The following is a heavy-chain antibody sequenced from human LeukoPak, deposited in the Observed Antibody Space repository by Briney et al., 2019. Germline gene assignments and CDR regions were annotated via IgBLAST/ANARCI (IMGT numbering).Heavy chain of an antibody. D-gene: IGHD3-22*01. J-gene: IGHJ4*02. CDR1: GFTFRDYG. CDR2: MKYDGSVE. Sequence: GGSLRLSCVASGFTFRDYGMHWVRQAPGRGLEWVAFMKYDGSVEYYADSVKGRFAISRDNSKNTLFLQMNSLRVEDTAVYYCARGNYYDSDVYYYKLDYWGQGTLVTVSS. CDR3: ARGNYYDSDVYYYKLDY. V-gene: IGHV3-30*02.